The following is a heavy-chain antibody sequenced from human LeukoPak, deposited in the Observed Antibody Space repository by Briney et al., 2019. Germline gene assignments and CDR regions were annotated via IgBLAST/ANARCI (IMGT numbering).Heavy chain of an antibody. D-gene: IGHD3-16*01. V-gene: IGHV3-74*01. CDR2: INTDGSST. CDR1: GFTFGTYW. J-gene: IGHJ6*03. CDR3: ANGAFRLYYIDV. Sequence: GGSLRLSCAASGFTFGTYWMHWVRQAPGKGLVWVSRINTDGSSTNYADSVKGRFTISRDNAKNTVYLQMNSLGAEDTAVYYCANGAFRLYYIDVWGKGTTVTVSS.